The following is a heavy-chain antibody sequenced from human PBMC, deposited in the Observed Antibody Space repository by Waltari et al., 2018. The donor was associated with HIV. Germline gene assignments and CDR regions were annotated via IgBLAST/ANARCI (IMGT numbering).Heavy chain of an antibody. CDR3: ARDISYYYGMDV. CDR1: GFTFSSYS. Sequence: EVQLVASGGGLVKPGGSLSLSCAASGFTFSSYSMNWVRQAPGKGLEWVSSISSSSSYIYYADSVKGRFTISRDNAKNSLYLQMNSLRAEDTAVYYCARDISYYYGMDVWGQGTTVTVSS. V-gene: IGHV3-21*01. D-gene: IGHD3-9*01. J-gene: IGHJ6*02. CDR2: ISSSSSYI.